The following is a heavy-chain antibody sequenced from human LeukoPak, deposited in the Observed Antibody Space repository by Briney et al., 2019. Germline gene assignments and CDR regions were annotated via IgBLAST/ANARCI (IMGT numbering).Heavy chain of an antibody. CDR1: GGSFSGYY. V-gene: IGHV4-34*01. Sequence: PSETLSLTCAVYGGSFSGYYWSWIRQPPGKGLEWIGEINHSGSTNYNPSLKSRVTISVDTSKNQFSLKLSSVTAADTAVYYCARTPIEMATTYYFDYWGQGTLVTASS. CDR2: INHSGST. J-gene: IGHJ4*02. CDR3: ARTPIEMATTYYFDY. D-gene: IGHD5-24*01.